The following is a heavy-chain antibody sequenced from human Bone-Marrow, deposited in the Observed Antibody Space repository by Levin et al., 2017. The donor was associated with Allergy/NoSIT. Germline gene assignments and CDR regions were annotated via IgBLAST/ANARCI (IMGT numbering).Heavy chain of an antibody. D-gene: IGHD3-9*01. CDR2: MSGSGGYI. CDR3: AKVRTTGYFDMFPEY. Sequence: PGGSLRLSCSASGFFFTNYAMTWVRQAPGKGLEWVSTMSGSGGYIHYADSVKGRFTISRDNSKKLLFLQMNSLRADDTAVYYCAKVRTTGYFDMFPEYWGQGTLVTVSS. J-gene: IGHJ4*02. V-gene: IGHV3-23*01. CDR1: GFFFTNYA.